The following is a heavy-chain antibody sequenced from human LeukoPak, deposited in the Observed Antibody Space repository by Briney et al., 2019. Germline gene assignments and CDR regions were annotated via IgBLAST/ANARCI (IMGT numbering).Heavy chain of an antibody. CDR3: ARGPYGDYFDH. V-gene: IGHV3-74*01. J-gene: IGHJ4*02. CDR2: ISSDGSST. Sequence: GGSLRLSCAASGFTFSSYWMHWVRQAPGKGLMWVSRISSDGSSTSYADSVKGRFTISRDNAKNTLYLQMNSLRAEDTAIYYCARGPYGDYFDHWGQGTLVTVSS. D-gene: IGHD4-17*01. CDR1: GFTFSSYW.